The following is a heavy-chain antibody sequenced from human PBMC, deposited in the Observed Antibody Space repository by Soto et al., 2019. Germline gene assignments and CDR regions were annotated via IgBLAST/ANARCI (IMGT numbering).Heavy chain of an antibody. J-gene: IGHJ5*02. CDR3: ARHYSSGSRNWFDP. D-gene: IGHD6-19*01. CDR1: GGSINSSSYF. Sequence: SETLSLTCIVSGGSINSSSYFWGWVRQPPGKGLEWIGSIYYSGSTYYNPSLRSRVTTSVDRSKNRFSLKLSSVTAADTAVFYCARHYSSGSRNWFDPWGQGALVTVSS. CDR2: IYYSGST. V-gene: IGHV4-39*01.